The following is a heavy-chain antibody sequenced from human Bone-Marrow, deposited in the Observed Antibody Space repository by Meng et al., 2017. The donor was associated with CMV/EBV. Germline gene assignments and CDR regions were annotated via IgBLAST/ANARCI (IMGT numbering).Heavy chain of an antibody. CDR1: GLTFSSYA. D-gene: IGHD6-13*01. CDR3: ARKAYSRGFDY. CDR2: ISSSSSYI. J-gene: IGHJ4*02. Sequence: GESLKISCAASGLTFSSYAMYWVRQAPGKGLEWVSSISSSSSYIYYADSVKGRFTISRDNAKNSLYLQMNSLRAEDTAVYYCARKAYSRGFDYWGQGTLVTVSS. V-gene: IGHV3-21*01.